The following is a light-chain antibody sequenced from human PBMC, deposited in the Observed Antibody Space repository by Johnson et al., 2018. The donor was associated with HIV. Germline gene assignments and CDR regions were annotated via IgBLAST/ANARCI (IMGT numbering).Light chain of an antibody. CDR3: GTWDSSLSAVP. Sequence: QPVLTQPPSVSAAPGQKVTIPCSGSSSNIGKNSVSWYQQLPGTAPKLLIYESNKRPSGIPDRFSGSKSDTSATLDITGLQTGDEADYYCGTWDSSLSAVPFGTGTKVTV. CDR2: ESN. CDR1: SSNIGKNS. V-gene: IGLV1-51*02. J-gene: IGLJ1*01.